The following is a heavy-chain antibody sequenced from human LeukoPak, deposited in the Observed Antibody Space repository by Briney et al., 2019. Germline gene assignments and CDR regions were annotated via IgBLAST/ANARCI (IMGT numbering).Heavy chain of an antibody. CDR1: GGSFSGYY. Sequence: SETLSLTCAVYGGSFSGYYWSWIRQPPGKGLEWIGEINHSGSTNYNPSLKSRVTISVDTSKNQSSLKLSSVTAADTAVYYCARGRLWGSGWFDPWGQGTLVTVSS. J-gene: IGHJ5*02. D-gene: IGHD5-18*01. CDR2: INHSGST. V-gene: IGHV4-34*01. CDR3: ARGRLWGSGWFDP.